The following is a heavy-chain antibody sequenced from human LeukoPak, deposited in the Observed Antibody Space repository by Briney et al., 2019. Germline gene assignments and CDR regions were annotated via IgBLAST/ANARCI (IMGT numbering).Heavy chain of an antibody. V-gene: IGHV3-30*18. CDR3: AKNIPGRPFDY. CDR2: ISYDGNSK. D-gene: IGHD2-15*01. CDR1: GFTLSTYG. J-gene: IGHJ4*02. Sequence: GGSLRLSCAASGFTLSTYGMHWVRQAPGKGLEWVAMISYDGNSKQYADFVKGRFTISRDNSKNTLYLQMNSLRTEDTAVYHCAKNIPGRPFDYWGRGTLVTVSS.